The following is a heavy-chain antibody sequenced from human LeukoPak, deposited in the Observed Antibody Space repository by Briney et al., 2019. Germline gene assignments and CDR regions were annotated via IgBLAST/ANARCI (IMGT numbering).Heavy chain of an antibody. J-gene: IGHJ4*02. D-gene: IGHD3-22*01. CDR1: GGSISSYY. Sequence: PSETLSLTCTVSGGSISSYYWSWIRQPPGKGLEWIGYIYYSGSTNYNPSLKSRVTISVDTSKNQFSLKLSSVTAADTAVYYCARLLLYYYDSSGFDYWGQGTLVTVSS. CDR3: ARLLLYYYDSSGFDY. CDR2: IYYSGST. V-gene: IGHV4-59*08.